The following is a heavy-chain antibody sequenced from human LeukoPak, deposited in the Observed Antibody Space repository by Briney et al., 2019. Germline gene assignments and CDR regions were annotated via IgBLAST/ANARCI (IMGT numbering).Heavy chain of an antibody. J-gene: IGHJ4*02. D-gene: IGHD6-13*01. CDR1: GGSLSSGSYY. Sequence: PSETLSLTCTDSGGSLSSGSYYWGWVRQPPGRWLEWLGHIYYGGIPYSNPSLKSQVTISVDTPKNQFSLQRRVGAAAAAALYYCARGGGSSWYVVFDYWGQGTLVTVSS. V-gene: IGHV4-39*07. CDR3: ARGGGSSWYVVFDY. CDR2: IYYGGIP.